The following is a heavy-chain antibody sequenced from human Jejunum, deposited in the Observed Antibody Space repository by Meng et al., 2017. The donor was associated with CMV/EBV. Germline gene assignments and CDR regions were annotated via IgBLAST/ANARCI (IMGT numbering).Heavy chain of an antibody. J-gene: IGHJ4*02. CDR2: ISYSATT. Sequence: RTVAGGSVSTRGHFWSWIRQSPGKGLEWIGYISYSATTQYNPSFRSRVSILVDASNSQFSLKLTSVTVADTAIYFCARGYSDFDYWGQGTLVTVSS. V-gene: IGHV4-61*08. CDR1: GGSVSTRGHF. CDR3: ARGYSDFDY. D-gene: IGHD5-18*01.